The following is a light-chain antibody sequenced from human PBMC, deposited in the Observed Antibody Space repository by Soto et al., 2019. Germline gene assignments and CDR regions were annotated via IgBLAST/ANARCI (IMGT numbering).Light chain of an antibody. CDR1: QGISSY. Sequence: IQLTQSPSSLSASVGDRVTITCRASQGISSYLAWYQQKPRKAPKLPIFAASTLQSGVPSRFSGSRSATDFALTISSLQPEDFATYYCQQLNSYPPTFGQGTKVEI. J-gene: IGKJ1*01. CDR2: AAS. CDR3: QQLNSYPPT. V-gene: IGKV1-9*01.